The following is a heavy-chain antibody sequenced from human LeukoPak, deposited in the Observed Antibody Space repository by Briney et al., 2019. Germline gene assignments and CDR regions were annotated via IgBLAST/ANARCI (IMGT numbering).Heavy chain of an antibody. Sequence: AAVKVSCKASGGTFSSYAISWVRQAPGQGLEWMGGIIPSFGTANYAQKFQGRVTITTDESTSTDYLELSSLRSEDTAVYYCAREVPAGNWFDPWGQGTLVTVSS. CDR3: AREVPAGNWFDP. CDR2: IIPSFGTA. V-gene: IGHV1-69*05. D-gene: IGHD2-2*01. J-gene: IGHJ5*02. CDR1: GGTFSSYA.